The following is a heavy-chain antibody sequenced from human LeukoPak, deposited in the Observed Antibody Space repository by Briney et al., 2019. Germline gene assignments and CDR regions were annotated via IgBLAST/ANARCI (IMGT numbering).Heavy chain of an antibody. CDR2: ISSSGTTI. J-gene: IGHJ6*02. D-gene: IGHD3-22*01. V-gene: IGHV3-11*01. Sequence: GSLRLSCAVSGFTFSDYYMSWVRQAPGKGLEWVSYISSSGTTIYYADSVKGRFTISRDNAMNSLYLQMNSLRAEDTAVYYCARRLYDSRYYDMDVWGQGPTVTVSS. CDR1: GFTFSDYY. CDR3: ARRLYDSRYYDMDV.